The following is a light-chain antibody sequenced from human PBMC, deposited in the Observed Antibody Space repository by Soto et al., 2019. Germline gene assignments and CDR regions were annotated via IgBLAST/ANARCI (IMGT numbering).Light chain of an antibody. CDR2: AAS. Sequence: DIQMTQSPSSVYASIGDKVTITCRVSQGISNWLAWYQQKPGKAPKLLIYAASSLQSGVPSRFSGSGSGTDFTLTISTLQPEDFATYYCQRANSFLYPFGQGTTVDMK. CDR1: QGISNW. J-gene: IGKJ2*01. CDR3: QRANSFLYP. V-gene: IGKV1-12*01.